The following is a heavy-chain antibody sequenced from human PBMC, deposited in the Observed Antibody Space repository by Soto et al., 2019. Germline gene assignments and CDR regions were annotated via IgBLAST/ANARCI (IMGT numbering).Heavy chain of an antibody. J-gene: IGHJ6*02. V-gene: IGHV3-23*01. CDR3: AKDRGIYGSGRSYYYYYGMDV. Sequence: VSLRLSCAASGFTFSSSAMSWVRQAAGKGLEWVSAISGSGGSTYYADSVKGRFTISRDNSKNTLYLQMNSLRAEDTAVYYCAKDRGIYGSGRSYYYYYGMDVWGQGTTVTVSS. CDR2: ISGSGGST. CDR1: GFTFSSSA. D-gene: IGHD3-10*01.